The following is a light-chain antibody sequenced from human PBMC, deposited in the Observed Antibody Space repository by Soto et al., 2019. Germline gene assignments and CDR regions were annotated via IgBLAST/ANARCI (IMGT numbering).Light chain of an antibody. CDR1: QSIRSY. Sequence: IQMTQSPSSLSASLGDRVTITCRASQSIRSYLTWYQQKPGKAPKLLIYPASSLQSGGPSRFSGSGSGTDVTLPISSLPPEDGATDYCRQRYSTLWTFGQGTKVDIK. CDR2: PAS. CDR3: RQRYSTLWT. J-gene: IGKJ1*01. V-gene: IGKV1-39*01.